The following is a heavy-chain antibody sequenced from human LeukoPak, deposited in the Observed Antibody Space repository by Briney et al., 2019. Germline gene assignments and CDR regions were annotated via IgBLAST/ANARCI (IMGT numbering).Heavy chain of an antibody. Sequence: ASVKVSCKASGGTFSSYAISWVRQAPGQGLEWMGRIIPILGIANYAQKFQGRVTIIADKSTSTAYMELSSLRSEDTAVYYCARLSALRDGYNFARAFDIWGQGTMVTVSS. CDR3: ARLSALRDGYNFARAFDI. J-gene: IGHJ3*02. CDR1: GGTFSSYA. CDR2: IIPILGIA. D-gene: IGHD5-12*01. V-gene: IGHV1-69*04.